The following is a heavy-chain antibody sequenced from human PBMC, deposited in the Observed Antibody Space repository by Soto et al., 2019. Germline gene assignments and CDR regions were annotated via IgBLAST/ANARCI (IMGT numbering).Heavy chain of an antibody. CDR3: ARDPRGGYSSGWSYFDY. D-gene: IGHD6-19*01. J-gene: IGHJ4*02. CDR1: GGSISSGGYY. CDR2: IYYSGST. V-gene: IGHV4-31*03. Sequence: QVQLQESGPGLVKPSQTLSLTCTVSGGSISSGGYYWSWIRQHPGKGLEWIGYIYYSGSTYYNPSLKGRVTIQVDTSKTQFSLKLSSVTAADTAVYYCARDPRGGYSSGWSYFDYWGQGTLVTVSS.